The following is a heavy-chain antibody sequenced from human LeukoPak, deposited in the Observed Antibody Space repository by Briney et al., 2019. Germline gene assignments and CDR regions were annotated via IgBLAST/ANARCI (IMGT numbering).Heavy chain of an antibody. CDR3: ARARYTAMITQ. Sequence: PETLSLTCTVSGGSISSSSYYWGWIRQPPGKGLEWIGSIYSSGTTYYNPSLKSRVTISVDTSKNQFSLKLSSVTAADTAVYYCARARYTAMITQWGQGTLVTVSS. D-gene: IGHD5-18*01. V-gene: IGHV4-39*07. CDR2: IYSSGTT. CDR1: GGSISSSSYY. J-gene: IGHJ4*02.